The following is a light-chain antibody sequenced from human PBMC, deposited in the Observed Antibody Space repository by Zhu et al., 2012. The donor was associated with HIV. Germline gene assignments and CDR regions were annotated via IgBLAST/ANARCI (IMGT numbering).Light chain of an antibody. CDR1: QSVSSY. CDR2: DAS. J-gene: IGKJ3*01. CDR3: QQYGNSIT. V-gene: IGKV3-11*01. Sequence: EIVLTQSPATLSLSPGEKVTLSCRASQSVSSYLAWYQQKPDQAPRLLIYDASNRATGIPARFSGSGSGTDFTLTIRRLEPEDFAVYYCQQYGNSITFGPGTRADFK.